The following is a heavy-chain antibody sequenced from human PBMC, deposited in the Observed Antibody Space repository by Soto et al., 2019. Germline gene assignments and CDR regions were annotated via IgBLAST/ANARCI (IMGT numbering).Heavy chain of an antibody. Sequence: QLLESGGGLVQTGGSLRLSCTASGFTFSNYAMSWVRQAPGKGLEWVSGIRSSGESTYYADSVKGRLTISRDNSKNMLYLQINSLRAEDAAVYYCAKGGRRVLIPMDVWGQGTTVTVSS. CDR1: GFTFSNYA. CDR2: IRSSGEST. D-gene: IGHD2-8*01. V-gene: IGHV3-23*01. CDR3: AKGGRRVLIPMDV. J-gene: IGHJ6*02.